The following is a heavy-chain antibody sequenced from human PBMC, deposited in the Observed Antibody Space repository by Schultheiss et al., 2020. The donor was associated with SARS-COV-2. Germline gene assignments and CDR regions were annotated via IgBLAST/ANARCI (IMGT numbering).Heavy chain of an antibody. CDR3: ARVSEYQLLMDYYYGMDV. CDR2: INHSGST. J-gene: IGHJ6*02. CDR1: GGSFSGYY. V-gene: IGHV4-34*01. Sequence: SETLSLTCAVYGGSFSGYYWSWIRQPPGKGLEWIGEINHSGSTNYNPSLKSRVTISVDTSKNQFSLKLSSVTAADTAVYYCARVSEYQLLMDYYYGMDVWGQGTTVTVSS. D-gene: IGHD2-2*01.